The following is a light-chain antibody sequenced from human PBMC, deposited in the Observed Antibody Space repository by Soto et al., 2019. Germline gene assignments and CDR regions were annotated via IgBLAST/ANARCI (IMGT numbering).Light chain of an antibody. Sequence: QSALAQPPSASGSPGQSVTISCTGTSSDVGGYKYVSWYQQYPGKAPKPMIYEVNKRPSGVPDRFSGSKSGNTASLTVSGLQTEDEADYYCSSYAGSNNYVFGTGTKVTVL. J-gene: IGLJ1*01. CDR1: SSDVGGYKY. CDR2: EVN. V-gene: IGLV2-8*01. CDR3: SSYAGSNNYV.